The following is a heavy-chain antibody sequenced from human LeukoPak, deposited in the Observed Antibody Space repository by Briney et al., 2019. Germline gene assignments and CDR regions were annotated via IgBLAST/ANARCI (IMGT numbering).Heavy chain of an antibody. Sequence: PAETLSLTCTVSGGSISRYSWSWVRQPPGRGLEWIGYIYYNGTTTYNPSLKSRVTITLNTSKNQFSLKLSSATAADTAVYYCARTRLLPHYFDYWSQGTLVTVSS. CDR3: ARTRLLPHYFDY. CDR1: GGSISRYS. D-gene: IGHD6-25*01. J-gene: IGHJ4*02. V-gene: IGHV4-59*01. CDR2: IYYNGTT.